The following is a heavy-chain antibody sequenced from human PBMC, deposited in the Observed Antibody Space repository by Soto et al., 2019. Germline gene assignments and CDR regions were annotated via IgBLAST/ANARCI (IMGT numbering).Heavy chain of an antibody. Sequence: SETLSLTCTVSSGSISSDDYYWTWIRQPPGKGLEWIGYIYDSGSTNDNPSLKSRVTISVDPSKNQFSLKLSSVTAADTAVYYCAGRVAPAATGGAYGMDVWGQGTTVTVSS. J-gene: IGHJ6*02. CDR1: SGSISSDDYY. CDR2: IYDSGST. V-gene: IGHV4-30-4*02. D-gene: IGHD2-2*01. CDR3: AGRVAPAATGGAYGMDV.